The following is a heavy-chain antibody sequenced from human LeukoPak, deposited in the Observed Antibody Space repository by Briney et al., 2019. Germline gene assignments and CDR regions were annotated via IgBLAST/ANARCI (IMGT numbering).Heavy chain of an antibody. V-gene: IGHV4-30-2*01. Sequence: SETLSLTCAVSGGSISSGGYSWSWIRQPPGKGLEWIGYIYHSGSTYYNPSLKSRVTISVDTSKNQFSLKLSSVTAADTAVYYCARHGGGAEFSRFDYWGQGTLVTVSS. D-gene: IGHD3-10*01. J-gene: IGHJ4*02. CDR1: GGSISSGGYS. CDR3: ARHGGGAEFSRFDY. CDR2: IYHSGST.